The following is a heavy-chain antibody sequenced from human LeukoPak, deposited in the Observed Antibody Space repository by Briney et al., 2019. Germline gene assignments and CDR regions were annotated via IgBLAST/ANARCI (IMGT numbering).Heavy chain of an antibody. CDR2: ISSDESIT. J-gene: IGHJ4*02. D-gene: IGHD3-10*01. CDR3: ARGPPEVRGEFSPFDY. V-gene: IGHV3-74*01. Sequence: PGGSLRLSCAASGFTFSNYWVRWVRQAPGKGPVWVSRISSDESITSYADSVKGRFTISRDNSKNTLYLQMNSLRAEDTAVYYCARGPPEVRGEFSPFDYWGQGTLVTVSS. CDR1: GFTFSNYW.